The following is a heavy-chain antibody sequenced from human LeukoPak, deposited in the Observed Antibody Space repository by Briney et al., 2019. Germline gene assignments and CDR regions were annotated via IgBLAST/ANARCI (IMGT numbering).Heavy chain of an antibody. D-gene: IGHD6-13*01. Sequence: NTSETLSLTCTVSGGSISSGSYYWSWIRQPAGKGLEWIGRIYTSGSTNYNPSLKSRVTISVDTSKNQFSLKLSSVTAADTAVYYCARTDGSWYGNWFDPWGQGTLVTVSS. V-gene: IGHV4-61*02. CDR1: GGSISSGSYY. CDR3: ARTDGSWYGNWFDP. J-gene: IGHJ5*02. CDR2: IYTSGST.